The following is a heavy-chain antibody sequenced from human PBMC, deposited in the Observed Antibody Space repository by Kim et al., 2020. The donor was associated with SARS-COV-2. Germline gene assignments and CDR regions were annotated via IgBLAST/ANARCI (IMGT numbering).Heavy chain of an antibody. D-gene: IGHD3-22*01. J-gene: IGHJ4*02. CDR3: AKVVRYYYDSSGQIDY. V-gene: IGHV3-23*01. Sequence: VKGQFTISRDNSKNTLYLQMNSLRAEDAAVYYCAKVVRYYYDSSGQIDYWGQGTLVTVSS.